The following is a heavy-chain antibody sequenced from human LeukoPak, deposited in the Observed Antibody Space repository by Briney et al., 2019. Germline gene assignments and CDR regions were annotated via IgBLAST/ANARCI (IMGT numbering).Heavy chain of an antibody. V-gene: IGHV4-30-4*01. CDR1: GGSISSGDYY. Sequence: SETLSLTCTVSGGSISSGDYYWSWIRQPPGKVLEWIGYIYYSGSTYYNPSLKSRVTISVDTSKNQFSLKLSSVTAADTAVYYCARGHYDILTGYFIPCYFDYWGQGTLVTVSS. CDR3: ARGHYDILTGYFIPCYFDY. J-gene: IGHJ4*02. CDR2: IYYSGST. D-gene: IGHD3-9*01.